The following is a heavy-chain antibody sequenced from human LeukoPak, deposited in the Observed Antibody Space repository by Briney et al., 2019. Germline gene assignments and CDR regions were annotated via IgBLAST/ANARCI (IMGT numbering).Heavy chain of an antibody. Sequence: GGSLRLSCAASGFIFSRYALHWVRQAPGKGLEWVAVIAADGKDIKYADSVKGRFTISRDNSKSALYLQMNSLRVEDTAVYYCVTDQQAVAAGYYFDPWGQGTPVTVS. J-gene: IGHJ5*02. V-gene: IGHV3-30*03. CDR2: IAADGKDI. CDR1: GFIFSRYA. D-gene: IGHD6-13*01. CDR3: VTDQQAVAAGYYFDP.